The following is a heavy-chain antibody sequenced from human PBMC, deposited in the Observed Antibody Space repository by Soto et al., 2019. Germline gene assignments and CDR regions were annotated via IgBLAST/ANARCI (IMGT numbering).Heavy chain of an antibody. V-gene: IGHV3-15*07. CDR2: IKSKTDGGTT. J-gene: IGHJ6*02. Sequence: PGGSLRLSCAASGFTFSNAWMNWVRQAPGKGLEWVGRIKSKTDGGTTDYAAPVKGRFTISRDDSKNTLYLQMNSLKTEDTAVYYCTTVVITGTNLVSIDYYGMDVWGQGTTVTVSS. CDR3: TTVVITGTNLVSIDYYGMDV. D-gene: IGHD1-7*01. CDR1: GFTFSNAW.